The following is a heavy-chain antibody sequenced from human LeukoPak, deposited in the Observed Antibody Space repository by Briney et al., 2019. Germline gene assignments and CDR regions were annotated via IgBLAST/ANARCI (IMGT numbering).Heavy chain of an antibody. CDR2: IYYSGST. Sequence: SETLSLTCTVSGGSISSGGYYWSWIRQHPGKGLEWIGYIYYSGSTYYNPSLKSRVTISVDTSKNQFSLKLSSVTAADTAVYYCERTTVMAGTQCAFDIWGQGTMVTVSS. D-gene: IGHD6-19*01. V-gene: IGHV4-31*03. CDR3: ERTTVMAGTQCAFDI. CDR1: GGSISSGGYY. J-gene: IGHJ3*02.